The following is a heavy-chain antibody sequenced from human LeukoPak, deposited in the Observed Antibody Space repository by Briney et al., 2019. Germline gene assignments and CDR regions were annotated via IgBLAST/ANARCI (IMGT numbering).Heavy chain of an antibody. CDR1: GYTFTGYY. Sequence: ASVKVSCKASGYTFTGYYMHWVRQAPGQGLEWMGWINPNSGGTNYAQKFQGRVTMTRDTSISTAYMELSRLRSDDTAVYYCARFPTTGYSSGWYLKMIASALGYMDVWGQGTTVTVSS. V-gene: IGHV1-2*02. J-gene: IGHJ6*02. D-gene: IGHD6-19*01. CDR2: INPNSGGT. CDR3: ARFPTTGYSSGWYLKMIASALGYMDV.